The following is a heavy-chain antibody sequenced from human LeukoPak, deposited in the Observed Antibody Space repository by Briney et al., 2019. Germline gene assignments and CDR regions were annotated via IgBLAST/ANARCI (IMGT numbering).Heavy chain of an antibody. J-gene: IGHJ3*02. CDR1: GGSISSYY. Sequence: SETLSLTCTVSGGSISSYYWSWIRQPPGKGLEWIGYIYYSGSTNYNPSLKSRVTISVDTSKNQFSLKLSSVTAADTAVYYCARLRSGLPSDAFDIWGQGTMVTVSS. CDR2: IYYSGST. CDR3: ARLRSGLPSDAFDI. V-gene: IGHV4-59*08.